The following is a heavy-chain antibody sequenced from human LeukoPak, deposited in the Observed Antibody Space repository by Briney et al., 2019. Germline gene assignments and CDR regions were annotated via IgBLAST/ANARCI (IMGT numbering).Heavy chain of an antibody. V-gene: IGHV1-2*02. D-gene: IGHD1-1*01. J-gene: IGHJ5*02. CDR2: INPNSGGT. CDR3: ARGRGNWNPTS. Sequence: GASVKVSCKASGYTFTSYAMHWVRQAPGQRLEWMGWINPNSGGTNYAQKFQGRVTMTRDTSISTAYMELSRLRSDDTAVYYCARGRGNWNPTSWGQGTLVTVSS. CDR1: GYTFTSYA.